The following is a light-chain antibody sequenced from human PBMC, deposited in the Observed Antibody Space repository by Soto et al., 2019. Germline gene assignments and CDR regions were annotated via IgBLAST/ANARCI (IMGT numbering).Light chain of an antibody. V-gene: IGKV4-1*01. CDR2: WAS. Sequence: DIVMTQSPEFLAVPLGERATINCKSSQSLLYSSNNKTYLAWYQHRPGQSPKMLIFWASARESGVPDRFSGSGSETDITLSLSRLQAEDAAVYYCQQYYSDFFTFGQGTRLEIK. J-gene: IGKJ2*01. CDR1: QSLLYSSNNKTY. CDR3: QQYYSDFFT.